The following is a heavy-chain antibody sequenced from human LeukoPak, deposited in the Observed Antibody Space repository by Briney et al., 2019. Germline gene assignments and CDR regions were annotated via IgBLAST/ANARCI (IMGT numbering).Heavy chain of an antibody. V-gene: IGHV3-23*01. J-gene: IGHJ5*02. CDR2: IRSNGRDT. CDR1: GVMFSSYA. CDR3: AKGGYSTWFDP. Sequence: GGPQRLSCAAAGVMFSSYAMTWVRQAPGKGLEWVSNIRSNGRDTYYADSVKGRFTISRDNSKNTLYLEMNSLRAEDTAVYYCAKGGYSTWFDPWGQGTLVTVSS. D-gene: IGHD5-12*01.